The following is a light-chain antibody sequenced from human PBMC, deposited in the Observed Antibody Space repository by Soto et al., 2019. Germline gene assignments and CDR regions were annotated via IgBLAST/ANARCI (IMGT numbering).Light chain of an antibody. CDR1: SSDVGGYNY. V-gene: IGLV2-14*01. CDR2: DVS. CDR3: SSYTSSSTRV. Sequence: QSVLTQPASVSGSPGQSITISCTGTSSDVGGYNYVSWYQQHPGKAPKLMIYDVSNRPSGVSNRFSGSKSGNTASLTISGLQAEDEDDYYCSSYTSSSTRVFGGGTKVTVL. J-gene: IGLJ2*01.